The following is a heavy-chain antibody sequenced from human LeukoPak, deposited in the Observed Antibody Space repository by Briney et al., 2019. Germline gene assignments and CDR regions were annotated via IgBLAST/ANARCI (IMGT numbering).Heavy chain of an antibody. J-gene: IGHJ4*02. CDR1: GFTFSDHY. CDR3: AKDSQAGYSNSRTN. D-gene: IGHD6-13*01. CDR2: ISGSGGST. Sequence: GGSLRLSCAASGFTFSDHYMDWVRQAPGQGLEWVSGISGSGGSTHYADSVKGRFTISRDNSKHTLYLQMNSLRADDTAIYYCAKDSQAGYSNSRTNWGRGALVTVSS. V-gene: IGHV3-23*01.